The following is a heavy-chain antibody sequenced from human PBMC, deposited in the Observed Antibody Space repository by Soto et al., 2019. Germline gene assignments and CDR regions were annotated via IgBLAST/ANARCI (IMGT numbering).Heavy chain of an antibody. CDR2: VSRSGDNT. CDR1: GFTFSSYA. J-gene: IGHJ4*02. D-gene: IGHD3-9*01. V-gene: IGHV3-23*01. Sequence: PGGSLRLSCAASGFTFSSYAMSWVRQAPGEGLEWVSAVSRSGDNTYHADSVKGRFTISRDNSKNTLYLQMNSLRVEDTAVYYSAKDFGHYAILSGYATFGSWGQGTLVTVS. CDR3: AKDFGHYAILSGYATFGS.